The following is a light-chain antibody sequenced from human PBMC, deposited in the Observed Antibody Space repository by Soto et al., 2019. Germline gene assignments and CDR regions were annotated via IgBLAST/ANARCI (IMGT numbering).Light chain of an antibody. CDR3: SSYAGNRHFYV. J-gene: IGLJ1*01. CDR1: SSDVGGYDF. V-gene: IGLV2-8*01. CDR2: EVT. Sequence: QPVLTQPPSASGSPGQSVAISCTGTSSDVGGYDFVSWYQQHPGKAPRLVIYEVTKRPSGIADRFSGSKSGNTASLTVSGLQAEDEADYYCSSYAGNRHFYVFGTGTKVTVL.